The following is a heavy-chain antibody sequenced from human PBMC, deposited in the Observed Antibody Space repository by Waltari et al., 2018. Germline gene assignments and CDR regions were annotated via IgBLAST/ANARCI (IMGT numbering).Heavy chain of an antibody. D-gene: IGHD3-10*01. Sequence: EVQLLESGGGLVQPGGSLRLSCAASGFTFSSYAVSWVRQAPGKGLEWVSAISGSGGSTYYADSVKGRFTISRDNSKNTLYLQMNSLRAEDTAVYYCASPLVGAYYGSGSSDAFDIWGQGTMVTVSS. CDR1: GFTFSSYA. CDR2: ISGSGGST. J-gene: IGHJ3*02. CDR3: ASPLVGAYYGSGSSDAFDI. V-gene: IGHV3-23*01.